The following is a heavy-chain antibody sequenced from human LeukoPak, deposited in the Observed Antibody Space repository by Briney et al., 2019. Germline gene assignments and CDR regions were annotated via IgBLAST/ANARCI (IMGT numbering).Heavy chain of an antibody. CDR2: IYHSGST. D-gene: IGHD5-18*01. CDR3: ARRDTAMVDAFDI. Sequence: SGTLSLTCAVSGGSISSSNWRSWVRQPPGKGLAWIGEIYHSGSTNYNPSLKSRVTISVDKSKNQFSLKLSSVTAADTAVYYCARRDTAMVDAFDIWGQGTMVTVSS. CDR1: GGSISSSNW. J-gene: IGHJ3*02. V-gene: IGHV4-4*02.